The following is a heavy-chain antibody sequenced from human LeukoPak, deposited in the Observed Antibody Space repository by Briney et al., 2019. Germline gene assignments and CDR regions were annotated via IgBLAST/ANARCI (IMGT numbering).Heavy chain of an antibody. CDR2: IWYDGSNK. J-gene: IGHJ3*02. CDR3: ARDSNQVVAATPRGAFDI. CDR1: GFTFSSYG. Sequence: PGGSLRLSCAASGFTFSSYGMHWVRQAPGKGLEWVAVIWYDGSNKYYADSVKGRFTISRDNSKNTLYLQMNSLRAEDTAVYYCARDSNQVVAATPRGAFDIWGQGTMVTVSS. V-gene: IGHV3-33*01. D-gene: IGHD2-15*01.